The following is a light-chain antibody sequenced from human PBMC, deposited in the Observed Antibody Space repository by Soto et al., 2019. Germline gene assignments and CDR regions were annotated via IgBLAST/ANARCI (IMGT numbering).Light chain of an antibody. CDR1: QSINTK. CDR3: QQYDQWWT. J-gene: IGKJ1*01. V-gene: IGKV3-15*01. CDR2: DAS. Sequence: RVMTQSRPTLSVSPGEGATFSCRASQSINTKIAWYRLKPGQAPRLLIYDASIRATGIPARFSGSGSGTEFSLTINSLQSEDFGVYFCQQYDQWWTFGQGTKVDIK.